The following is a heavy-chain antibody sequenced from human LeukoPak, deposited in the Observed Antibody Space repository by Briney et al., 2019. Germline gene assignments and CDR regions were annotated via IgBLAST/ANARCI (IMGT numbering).Heavy chain of an antibody. V-gene: IGHV4-39*07. CDR3: ARDSGYGDYY. Sequence: PSGTLSLTCTVSGGSISSSSYYWGWIRQPPGKGLEWIGSIYYSGSTYYNPSLKSRVTISVDTSKNQFSLKLSSVTAADTAVYYCARDSGYGDYYWGQGTLVTVSS. J-gene: IGHJ4*02. CDR2: IYYSGST. CDR1: GGSISSSSYY. D-gene: IGHD4-17*01.